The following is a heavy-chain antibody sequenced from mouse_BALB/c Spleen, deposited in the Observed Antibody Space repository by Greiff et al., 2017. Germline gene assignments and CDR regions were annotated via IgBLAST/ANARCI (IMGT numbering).Heavy chain of an antibody. CDR3: ARSYRYDPAWFAY. CDR2: ISYSGST. D-gene: IGHD2-14*01. J-gene: IGHJ3*01. Sequence: EVKLQESGPSLVKPSQTLSLTCSVTGDSITSGYWNWIRKFPGNKLEYMGYISYSGSTYYNPSLKSRISITRDTSKNQYYLQLNSVTTEDTATYYCARSYRYDPAWFAYWGQGTLVTVSA. CDR1: GDSITSGY. V-gene: IGHV3-8*02.